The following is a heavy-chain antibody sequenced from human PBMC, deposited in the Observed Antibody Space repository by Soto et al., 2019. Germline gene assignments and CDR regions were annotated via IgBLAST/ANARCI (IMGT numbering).Heavy chain of an antibody. CDR2: ISAYNGNT. J-gene: IGHJ4*02. CDR1: GYTFTSYG. V-gene: IGHV1-18*01. Sequence: ASVKVSCKASGYTFTSYGISWVRQAPGQGLEWMGWISAYNGNTNYAQKLQGRVTMTTDTSTSTAYMELRSLRSDDTAVYYCARGTLNYYDSGGYLLWWGQGAQVTVSS. D-gene: IGHD3-22*01. CDR3: ARGTLNYYDSGGYLLW.